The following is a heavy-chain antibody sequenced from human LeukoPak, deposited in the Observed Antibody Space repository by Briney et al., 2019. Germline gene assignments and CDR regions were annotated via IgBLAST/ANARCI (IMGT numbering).Heavy chain of an antibody. V-gene: IGHV4-30-4*08. CDR2: IYYSGST. CDR3: ARGITVYYYYYYYMDV. CDR1: GGSISSGDYY. D-gene: IGHD4-11*01. J-gene: IGHJ6*03. Sequence: SETLSLTCTVSGGSISSGDYYWSWIRQPPGKGLEWIGYIYYSGSTYYNPSLKSRVTISVDTSKNQFSLKLSSVTAADTAVYYCARGITVYYYYYYYMDVWGKGTTVTVSS.